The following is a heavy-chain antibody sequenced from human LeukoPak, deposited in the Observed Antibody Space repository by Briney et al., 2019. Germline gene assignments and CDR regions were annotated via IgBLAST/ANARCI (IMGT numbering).Heavy chain of an antibody. Sequence: GGSLRLSCAASGFTFSSYAMSWVRQAPGKGLEWVSAISGSGGSTYYADSVKGRFTISRDNSKNTLYLQMNSLRAEDTAVYYCARGGGSSPSVPYYYGLDVWGQGTTVTVSS. V-gene: IGHV3-23*01. CDR3: ARGGGSSPSVPYYYGLDV. D-gene: IGHD6-6*01. J-gene: IGHJ6*02. CDR2: ISGSGGST. CDR1: GFTFSSYA.